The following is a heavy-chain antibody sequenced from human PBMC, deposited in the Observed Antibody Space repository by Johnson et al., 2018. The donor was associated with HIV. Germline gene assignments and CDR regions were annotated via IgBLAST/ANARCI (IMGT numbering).Heavy chain of an antibody. CDR2: IWYDGSNK. CDR1: GFTFSSYG. D-gene: IGHD1-1*01. J-gene: IGHJ3*02. Sequence: QMQLVESGGGVVQPGRSLRLSCAASGFTFSSYGMHWVRQAPGKGLEWVAVIWYDGSNKNYADSVKGRFTIYRDNSKNTVNLQMNRLRAAGTAVYSCATSTASDAFDIWGQGTMVTVSS. CDR3: ATSTASDAFDI. V-gene: IGHV3-33*01.